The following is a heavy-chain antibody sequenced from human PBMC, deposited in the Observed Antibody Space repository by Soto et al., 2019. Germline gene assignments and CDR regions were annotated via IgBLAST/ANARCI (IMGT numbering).Heavy chain of an antibody. J-gene: IGHJ4*02. CDR2: MNPNSGNT. CDR1: GYTFTSYD. D-gene: IGHD2-2*01. CDR3: AMHCSSTSCFDY. V-gene: IGHV1-8*01. Sequence: ASVKVSCKASGYTFTSYDINWVRQATGQGLEWMGWMNPNSGNTGYAQKFQGRVTMTRNTSISTAYMELSSLRSEDTAVYYCAMHCSSTSCFDYWGQGTLVTVSS.